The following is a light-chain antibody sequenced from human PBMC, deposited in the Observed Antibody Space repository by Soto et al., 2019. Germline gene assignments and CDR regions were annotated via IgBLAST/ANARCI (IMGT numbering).Light chain of an antibody. CDR3: HQRSNWPST. J-gene: IGKJ4*01. CDR1: QSVSWY. V-gene: IGKV3-11*01. CDR2: DAS. Sequence: EIVLTQSPATRSLSPGERATLSCRASQSVSWYLAWYQQKPGQAPRLLIYDASNRATGIPARFSGSGSGTDFTLTITSVEREDFAVYYCHQRSNWPSTFGGGTKVEIK.